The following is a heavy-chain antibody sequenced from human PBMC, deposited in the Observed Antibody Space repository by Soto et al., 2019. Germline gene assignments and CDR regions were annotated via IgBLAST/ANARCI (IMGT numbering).Heavy chain of an antibody. J-gene: IGHJ6*02. CDR1: GYTFTNYD. V-gene: IGHV1-18*01. D-gene: IGHD3-10*01. CDR2: ISTYTGNT. CDR3: ARGYYYGSGRPTPGGMDV. Sequence: QVHLVQSGAEVKKPGASVKVSCKASGYTFTNYDINWVRQAPGQGLEWMGWISTYTGNTNYAQKLQGRVTMTTDTSTSTAYMELRSLRSDATAVYYCARGYYYGSGRPTPGGMDVGGRGTTVTVSS.